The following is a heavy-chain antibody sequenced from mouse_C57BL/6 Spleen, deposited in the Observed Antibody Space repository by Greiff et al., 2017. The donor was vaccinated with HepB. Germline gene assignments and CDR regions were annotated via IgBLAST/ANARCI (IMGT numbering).Heavy chain of an antibody. V-gene: IGHV1-15*01. CDR1: GYTFTDYE. CDR2: IDPETGGT. D-gene: IGHD2-1*01. Sequence: VQLQQSGAELVRPGASVTLSCKASGYTFTDYEMHWVKQTPVHGLEWIGAIDPETGGTAYNQKFKGKAILTADKSSSTAYMELRSLTSEDSAVYYCVYYGNYSAMDYWGQGTSVTVSS. J-gene: IGHJ4*01. CDR3: VYYGNYSAMDY.